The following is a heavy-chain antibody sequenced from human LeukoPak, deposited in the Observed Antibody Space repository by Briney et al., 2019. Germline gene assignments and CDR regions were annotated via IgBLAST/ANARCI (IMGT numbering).Heavy chain of an antibody. V-gene: IGHV3-21*01. CDR3: ARVGSRAITMVRGVIVNWFDP. CDR1: GFTFSSYS. Sequence: GGSLRLSCAASGFTFSSYSMNWVRQAPGKGLEWVSSISSSSSYIYYADSVKGQFTISRDNAKNSLYLQMNSLRAEDTAVYYCARVGSRAITMVRGVIVNWFDPWGQGTLVTVSS. D-gene: IGHD3-10*01. CDR2: ISSSSSYI. J-gene: IGHJ5*02.